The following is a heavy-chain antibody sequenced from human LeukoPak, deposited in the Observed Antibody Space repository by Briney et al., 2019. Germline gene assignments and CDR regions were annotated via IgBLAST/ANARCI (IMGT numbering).Heavy chain of an antibody. Sequence: GRSLRVSRAASGFTFDDYAMHWVRQAQGKGLEWVSGISWNSGSIGYADSVKGRFTISRDNAKNSLYLQMNSLRAEDTALYYCAKAEYSYGPYYYYGMDVWGQGTTVTVSS. V-gene: IGHV3-9*01. CDR1: GFTFDDYA. D-gene: IGHD5-18*01. CDR2: ISWNSGSI. CDR3: AKAEYSYGPYYYYGMDV. J-gene: IGHJ6*02.